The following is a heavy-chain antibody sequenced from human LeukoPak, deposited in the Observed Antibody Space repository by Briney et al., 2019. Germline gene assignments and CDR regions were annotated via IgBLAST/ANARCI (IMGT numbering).Heavy chain of an antibody. V-gene: IGHV1-69*05. CDR3: ASATIPRQRDGYNWDLPPKHSHNWFDP. J-gene: IGHJ5*02. D-gene: IGHD5-24*01. CDR2: IIPIFGTA. CDR1: GGTFSSYA. Sequence: SVKVSCKASGGTFSSYAISWVRQAPGQGLEWMGGIIPIFGTANYAQKFQGRVTITTDESTSTAYMELSSLRSEDTAVYYCASATIPRQRDGYNWDLPPKHSHNWFDPWGQGTLVTASS.